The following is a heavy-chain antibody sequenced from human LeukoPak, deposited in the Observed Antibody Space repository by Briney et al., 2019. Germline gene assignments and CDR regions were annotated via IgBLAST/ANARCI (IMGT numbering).Heavy chain of an antibody. Sequence: SETLSLTCAVSGGSFSGYYWSWIRQPPGKGLEWIGEINHSGSTYYNPSLKSRVTISVDTSNNQFSLKLSSVTAADTAVYYCARSEGSGSYFTWFDPWGQGTLVTVSS. CDR1: GGSFSGYY. CDR2: INHSGST. V-gene: IGHV4-34*01. D-gene: IGHD3-10*01. CDR3: ARSEGSGSYFTWFDP. J-gene: IGHJ5*02.